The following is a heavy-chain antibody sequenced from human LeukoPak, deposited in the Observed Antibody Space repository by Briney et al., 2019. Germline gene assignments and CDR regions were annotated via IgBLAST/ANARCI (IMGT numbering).Heavy chain of an antibody. Sequence: PGGSLRLSCTASGFTFSTYWMHWVRQAPGKGLVGVAQINSDGSSTSYADSVKGRFTISRDNAKNILYLQMINLRAEDTAVYYCGSLTVVAKDHWGQGTLVTVSS. V-gene: IGHV3-74*01. D-gene: IGHD3-22*01. CDR1: GFTFSTYW. CDR2: INSDGSST. CDR3: GSLTVVAKDH. J-gene: IGHJ4*02.